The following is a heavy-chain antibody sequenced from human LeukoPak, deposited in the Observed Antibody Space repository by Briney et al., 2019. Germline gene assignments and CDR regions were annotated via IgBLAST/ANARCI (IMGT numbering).Heavy chain of an antibody. CDR1: GFTFSSYG. Sequence: AGRSLRLSCAASGFTFSSYGMHWVRQAPGKGLEWVAVISYDGSNKYYADSVKGRFTISRDNSKNTLYLQMSSLRAEDTAVYYCAKEYSSGWVPYYYYGMDVWGQGTTVTVSS. D-gene: IGHD6-19*01. CDR2: ISYDGSNK. J-gene: IGHJ6*02. CDR3: AKEYSSGWVPYYYYGMDV. V-gene: IGHV3-30*18.